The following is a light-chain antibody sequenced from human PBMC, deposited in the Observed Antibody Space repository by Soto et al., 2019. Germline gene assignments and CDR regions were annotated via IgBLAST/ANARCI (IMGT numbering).Light chain of an antibody. CDR2: KVS. Sequence: DFVMTQSPLSLPVTLGQPASISCRSSQGLVHSDGNTYLNWFHQRPGQSPRRLIYKVSNRDSGVPDRFSGSGADTDCSVKISRVDAEDVGVYYCMQGTHSLTFGGGTKVEIK. V-gene: IGKV2-30*02. CDR3: MQGTHSLT. CDR1: QGLVHSDGNTY. J-gene: IGKJ4*01.